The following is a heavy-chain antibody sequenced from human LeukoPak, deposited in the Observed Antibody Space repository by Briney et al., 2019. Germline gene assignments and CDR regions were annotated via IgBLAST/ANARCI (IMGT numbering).Heavy chain of an antibody. CDR2: IIPIFGTA. J-gene: IGHJ6*03. CDR1: GYTFTSYA. Sequence: SVKVSCKASGYTFTSYAISWVRQAPGQGLEWMGRIIPIFGTANYAQKFQGRVTITTDESTSTAYMELSSLRSEDTAVYYCAREDTAMAYHYYYMDVWGKGTTVTVSS. CDR3: AREDTAMAYHYYYMDV. D-gene: IGHD5-18*01. V-gene: IGHV1-69*05.